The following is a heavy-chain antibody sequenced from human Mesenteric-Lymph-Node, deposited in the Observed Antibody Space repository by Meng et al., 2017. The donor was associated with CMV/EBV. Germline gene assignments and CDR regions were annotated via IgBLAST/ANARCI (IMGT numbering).Heavy chain of an antibody. Sequence: SVKVSCKASVTNYTITWVRQAPEQGLEWMGWISAYNGNTNYAQKLQGRVTMTTDTSTSTAYMELRSLRSDDTAVYYCARQLVNPWFDPWGQGTLVTVSS. CDR2: ISAYNGNT. CDR1: VTNYT. V-gene: IGHV1-18*01. CDR3: ARQLVNPWFDP. J-gene: IGHJ5*02. D-gene: IGHD6-13*01.